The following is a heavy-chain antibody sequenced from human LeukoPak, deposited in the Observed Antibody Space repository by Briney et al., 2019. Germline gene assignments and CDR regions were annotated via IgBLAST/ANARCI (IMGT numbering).Heavy chain of an antibody. D-gene: IGHD6-6*01. CDR2: IQFDGSNK. CDR3: AQGFSSYFDY. J-gene: IGHJ4*02. V-gene: IGHV3-30*02. CDR1: GFTFSTYG. Sequence: QPGGSLRLSCAASGFTFSTYGMHWVRQAPGKGLEWVAFIQFDGSNKYYADSVKGRFTISRDNSKNTLYLQVNSLRAEDTAVYYCAQGFSSYFDYWGQGTLVTVSS.